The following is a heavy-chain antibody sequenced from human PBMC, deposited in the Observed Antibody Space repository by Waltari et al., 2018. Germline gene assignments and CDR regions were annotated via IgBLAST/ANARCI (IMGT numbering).Heavy chain of an antibody. D-gene: IGHD5-18*01. J-gene: IGHJ4*02. Sequence: EVHLVESGGGLVRPGGSLRLPCAAWGFTFSSFWLHWVRQAPGKGPQWVARISGDGAGTHYADSVRGRFTISRDNANNMVYLQMNSLSDDDTATYFCARASISRDTGNTFDSWGQGNLVTVSS. CDR2: ISGDGAGT. CDR1: GFTFSSFW. CDR3: ARASISRDTGNTFDS. V-gene: IGHV3-74*01.